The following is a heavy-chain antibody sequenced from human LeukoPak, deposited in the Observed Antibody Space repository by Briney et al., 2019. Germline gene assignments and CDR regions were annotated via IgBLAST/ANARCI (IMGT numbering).Heavy chain of an antibody. V-gene: IGHV3-48*02. D-gene: IGHD5-24*01. Sequence: GGSLSLSCAASGFTVTNYGMTWVRQAPGKGLEWVSYISFTSSTVYYADSVKGRFTVSRDNVRSSLYLHMDNLRDEDTAIFYCARVGDGDSVNYLDSWGETTLVTVSS. J-gene: IGHJ4*02. CDR3: ARVGDGDSVNYLDS. CDR1: GFTVTNYG. CDR2: ISFTSSTV.